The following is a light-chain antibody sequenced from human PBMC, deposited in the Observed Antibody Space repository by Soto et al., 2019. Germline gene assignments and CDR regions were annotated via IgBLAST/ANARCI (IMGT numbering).Light chain of an antibody. CDR3: SSYTRTTTVV. Sequence: QSVLTQPASVSGSPGQSITISCTGTSSDVGYYNYVSWYQHHPGKAPKVMIYEVSNRPSGVSNRFSGSKSGTTASLTISGLQAEDEADCYCSSYTRTTTVVFGGVTKLTVL. CDR1: SSDVGYYNY. CDR2: EVS. J-gene: IGLJ2*01. V-gene: IGLV2-14*01.